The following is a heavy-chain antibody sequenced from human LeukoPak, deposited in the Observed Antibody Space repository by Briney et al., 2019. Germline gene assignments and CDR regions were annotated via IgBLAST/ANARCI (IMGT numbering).Heavy chain of an antibody. J-gene: IGHJ6*03. Sequence: GASVKLSCKASGYTFTGYYMLWVRQAPGQGLEWMGWINPNSGGTNYAQKFQGRVTMTRDTSISTAYMELSSLRSEDTAVYYCARAGIDYYYMDVWGKGSTVTISS. D-gene: IGHD2-21*01. V-gene: IGHV1-2*02. CDR3: ARAGIDYYYMDV. CDR1: GYTFTGYY. CDR2: INPNSGGT.